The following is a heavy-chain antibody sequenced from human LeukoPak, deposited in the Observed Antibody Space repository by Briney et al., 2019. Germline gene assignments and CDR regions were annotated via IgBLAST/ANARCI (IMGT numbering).Heavy chain of an antibody. D-gene: IGHD1-26*01. CDR1: GFTVSSNY. CDR2: MYYSGTT. J-gene: IGHJ5*02. Sequence: GSLRLSCVVSGFTVSSNYMSWVRQPPGKGLEWIGSMYYSGTTYYNPSLRSRVTISVDTSKNQFSLKLSSVTAADTAVYYCARHRYRSGSDWIDPWGQGTLVTVSS. CDR3: ARHRYRSGSDWIDP. V-gene: IGHV4-39*01.